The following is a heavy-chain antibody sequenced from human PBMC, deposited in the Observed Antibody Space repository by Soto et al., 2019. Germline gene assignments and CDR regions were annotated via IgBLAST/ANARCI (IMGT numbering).Heavy chain of an antibody. J-gene: IGHJ5*02. V-gene: IGHV4-59*01. CDR2: IYYSGSP. Sequence: SETLSLTCTVSGGSISSYYWRWIRQPPGKGLEWLGNIYYSGSPTYNPSLKRQVTISVAPSKTQFSLKLSSVTAADTAVYYCARGPRGYCSSTSCPEFGPWGQGTLVTVSS. CDR1: GGSISSYY. CDR3: ARGPRGYCSSTSCPEFGP. D-gene: IGHD2-2*01.